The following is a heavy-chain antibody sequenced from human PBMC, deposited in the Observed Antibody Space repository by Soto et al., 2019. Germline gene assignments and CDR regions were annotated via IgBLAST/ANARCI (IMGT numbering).Heavy chain of an antibody. D-gene: IGHD2-2*01. V-gene: IGHV1-69*13. Sequence: SVKVSCKASGGTFSSYATSWVRQAPGQGLEWMGGIIPIFGTANYAQKFQGRVTITADESTSTAYMELSSLRSEDTAVYCCAAPEGVPAVSYYYGMDVWGQGTTVTVSS. J-gene: IGHJ6*02. CDR2: IIPIFGTA. CDR1: GGTFSSYA. CDR3: AAPEGVPAVSYYYGMDV.